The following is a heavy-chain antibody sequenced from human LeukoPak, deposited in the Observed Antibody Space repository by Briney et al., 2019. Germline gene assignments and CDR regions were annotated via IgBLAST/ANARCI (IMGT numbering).Heavy chain of an antibody. J-gene: IGHJ4*02. V-gene: IGHV1-24*01. CDR2: FDPEDGET. Sequence: ASVKVSCKVSGYTLTELSMHWVRQAPGKGLEWMGGFDPEDGETIYAQKFQGRVTMTEDTSTDTAYMELSSLRSEDTAVYYCETDYDSGSYDFDYWGQGTLVTVSS. CDR3: ETDYDSGSYDFDY. CDR1: GYTLTELS. D-gene: IGHD1-26*01.